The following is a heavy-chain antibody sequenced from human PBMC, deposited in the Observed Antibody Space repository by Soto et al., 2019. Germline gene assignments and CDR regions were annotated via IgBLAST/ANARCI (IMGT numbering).Heavy chain of an antibody. V-gene: IGHV1-8*01. CDR1: GYTFTSYD. J-gene: IGHJ5*02. CDR2: MNPNSGNT. CDR3: ARGPYYDFWSGYLSLVIWFDP. D-gene: IGHD3-3*01. Sequence: GASVKVSCKASGYTFTSYDINWVRQATGQGLEWMGWMNPNSGNTGYAQKFQGRVTMTRNTSISTAYMELSSLRSEDTAVYYCARGPYYDFWSGYLSLVIWFDPWGQGTLVTVSS.